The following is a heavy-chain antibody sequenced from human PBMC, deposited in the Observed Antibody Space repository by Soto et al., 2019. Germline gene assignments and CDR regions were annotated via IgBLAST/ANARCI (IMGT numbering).Heavy chain of an antibody. D-gene: IGHD3-10*01. CDR3: ARGSKDSYPGSRIFDF. CDR1: GFTFNTYD. CDR2: ITDTGGDA. V-gene: IGHV3-23*04. J-gene: IGHJ4*02. Sequence: EVQLVESGGGLVQPGGSLRLSCAASGFTFNTYDMHWVRQAAGKGLEWVSTITDTGGDAKYADSVRGRFTISRDNSKKTLYLQMSSLRADDSAVYFCARGSKDSYPGSRIFDFWGRGTLVTVSS.